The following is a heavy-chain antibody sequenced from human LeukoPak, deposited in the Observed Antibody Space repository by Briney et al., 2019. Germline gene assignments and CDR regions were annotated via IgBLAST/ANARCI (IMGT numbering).Heavy chain of an antibody. V-gene: IGHV4-34*01. CDR2: IDHSGST. J-gene: IGHJ4*02. Sequence: PSETLSLTCAVYGGSFSGYYWSWIRQPPGKGLEWIGEIDHSGSTNYNPSLKSRVTISVDTSKNQFSLKLSSVTAADTAVYYCARGGGGGYSSGLVDYWGQGTLVTVSS. CDR1: GGSFSGYY. CDR3: ARGGGGGYSSGLVDY. D-gene: IGHD6-19*01.